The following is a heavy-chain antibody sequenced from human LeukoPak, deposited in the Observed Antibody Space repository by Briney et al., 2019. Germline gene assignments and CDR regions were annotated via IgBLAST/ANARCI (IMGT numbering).Heavy chain of an antibody. Sequence: ASVKVSCKASGYTFTTYYMHWVRQAPGQGLEWMGIINPSGGSTSYAQKFQGRVTMTRDTSTSTVYMELSSLRSEDTAVYYCARSPPNNWFDPWGQGTLVTVSS. CDR1: GYTFTTYY. V-gene: IGHV1-46*01. J-gene: IGHJ5*02. CDR2: INPSGGST. CDR3: ARSPPNNWFDP.